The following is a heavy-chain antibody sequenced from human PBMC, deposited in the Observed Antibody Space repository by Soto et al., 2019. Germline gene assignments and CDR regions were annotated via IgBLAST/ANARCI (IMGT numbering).Heavy chain of an antibody. CDR2: ISAYNGNT. CDR1: GYTFGDSG. J-gene: IGHJ6*03. Sequence: ASVKVSCKASGYTFGDSGITWVRQALGQGLEWMGWISAYNGNTNYAQKLQGRVTMTTDTSTSTAYMELRSLRSDDTAVYYCARGGGFYGAEKHYYYYMDVWGKGTTVTVSS. V-gene: IGHV1-18*01. CDR3: ARGGGFYGAEKHYYYYMDV. D-gene: IGHD4-17*01.